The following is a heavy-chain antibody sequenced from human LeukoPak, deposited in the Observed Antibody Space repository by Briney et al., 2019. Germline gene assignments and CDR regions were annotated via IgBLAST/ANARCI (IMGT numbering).Heavy chain of an antibody. CDR1: GFTFSSNA. D-gene: IGHD6-13*01. Sequence: GGSLRLSCAASGFTFSSNAMSWVRQAPGKGRKWVSAISGSGGSTYYADSVKGRFTISRDNSKNTLYLQMNSLRAEDTAVYYCAKVEVAAAGTAYWGQGTLVTVSS. J-gene: IGHJ4*02. CDR3: AKVEVAAAGTAY. CDR2: ISGSGGST. V-gene: IGHV3-23*01.